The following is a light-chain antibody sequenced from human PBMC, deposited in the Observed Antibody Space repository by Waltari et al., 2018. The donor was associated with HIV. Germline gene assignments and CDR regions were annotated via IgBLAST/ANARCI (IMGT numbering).Light chain of an antibody. CDR3: QAWDSGTV. J-gene: IGLJ2*01. V-gene: IGLV3-1*01. CDR1: KLGDKY. CDR2: QDS. Sequence: SYELTQPPSVSVSPGQTASITCSGDKLGDKYACWYQQKPGQYPVLVIYQDSTLPSVIRERFSVSNSGNTATLTISGTQAMDEADYYCQAWDSGTVFGGGTKLTVL.